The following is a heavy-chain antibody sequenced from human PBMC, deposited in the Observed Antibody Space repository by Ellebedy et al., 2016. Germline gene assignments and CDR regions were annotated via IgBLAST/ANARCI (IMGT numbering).Heavy chain of an antibody. J-gene: IGHJ4*02. D-gene: IGHD1-1*01. CDR3: AKVPSNYYFDY. Sequence: GESLKISXAASGFTFSSYAMSWVRQAPGKGLEWVSAISGSGGSTYYADSVKGRFTISRDNSKNTLYLQMNSLRAEDTAVYYCAKVPSNYYFDYWGQGTLVTVSS. V-gene: IGHV3-23*01. CDR1: GFTFSSYA. CDR2: ISGSGGST.